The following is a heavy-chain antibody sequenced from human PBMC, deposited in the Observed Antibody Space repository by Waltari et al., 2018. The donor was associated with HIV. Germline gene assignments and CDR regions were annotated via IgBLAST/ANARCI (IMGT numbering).Heavy chain of an antibody. D-gene: IGHD1-26*01. CDR1: RSTFSGDH. J-gene: IGHJ4*02. Sequence: QVQLAPSAADVKKPGASVNVSCKDSRSTFSGDHFHWVRQAPGQGLQWMGWINSKSGGINYAQKFQGRLSLTRDTSISTVYMELPRLTSDDAAVYYCARSLYSGSSPIDHWGQGSLVSVSS. V-gene: IGHV1-2*02. CDR2: INSKSGGI. CDR3: ARSLYSGSSPIDH.